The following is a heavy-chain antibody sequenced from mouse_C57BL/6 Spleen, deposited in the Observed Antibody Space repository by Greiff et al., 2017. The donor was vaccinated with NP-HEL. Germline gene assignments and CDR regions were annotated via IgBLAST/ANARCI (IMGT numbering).Heavy chain of an antibody. CDR1: GYAFSSYW. D-gene: IGHD3-2*02. CDR3: ARLGLRLPFDY. CDR2: IYPGDGDT. Sequence: VQLQESGAELVKPGASVKISCKASGYAFSSYWMNWVKQRPGKGLEWIGQIYPGDGDTNYNGKFKGKATLTADKSSSTAYMQLSSLTSEDSAVYFCARLGLRLPFDYWGQGTTLTVSS. V-gene: IGHV1-80*01. J-gene: IGHJ2*01.